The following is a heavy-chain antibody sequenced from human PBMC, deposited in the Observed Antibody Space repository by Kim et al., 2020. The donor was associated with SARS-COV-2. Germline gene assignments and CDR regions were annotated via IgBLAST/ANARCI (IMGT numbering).Heavy chain of an antibody. D-gene: IGHD3-10*01. V-gene: IGHV4-61*01. CDR3: ARGGNYYGSGSYYSHPYPFDY. CDR1: SGSVSSGSYY. J-gene: IGHJ4*02. Sequence: SETLSLTCTVSSGSVSSGSYYWSWIRQPPGKGLEWIGYIYYSGSTNYNPSLKSRVTISVDTSKNQFSLKLSSVTAADTAVYYCARGGNYYGSGSYYSHPYPFDYWGQGTLVTVSS. CDR2: IYYSGST.